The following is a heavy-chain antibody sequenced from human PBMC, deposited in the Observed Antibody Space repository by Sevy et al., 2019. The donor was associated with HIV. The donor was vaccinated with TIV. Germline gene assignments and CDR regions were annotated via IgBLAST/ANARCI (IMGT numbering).Heavy chain of an antibody. CDR2: INPNNGGT. CDR1: GYTFTGYY. J-gene: IGHJ4*02. V-gene: IGHV1-2*02. CDR3: ARMGDYSDSSGYYPLKF. D-gene: IGHD3-22*01. Sequence: ASVKVSCKASGYTFTGYYVHWVRQAPGQGLEWTGWINPNNGGTYFAKKFQDSVTLTTDTSVNTAYMELRSLTFDDTAIYYCARMGDYSDSSGYYPLKFWGQGTLVTVSS.